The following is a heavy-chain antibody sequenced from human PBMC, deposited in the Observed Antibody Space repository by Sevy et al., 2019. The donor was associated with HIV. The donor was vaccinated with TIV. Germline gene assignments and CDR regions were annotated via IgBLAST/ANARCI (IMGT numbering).Heavy chain of an antibody. CDR1: GGSISSSSYY. Sequence: SETLSLTCTVSGGSISSSSYYWGWIRQPPGKGLEWIGSIYYSGSTYYNPSLKSRVTITVDTSKNQFSLKLSPVTAADTAVYDCARTQATQLWFNKGAFDIWGQGTMVTVSS. J-gene: IGHJ3*02. CDR2: IYYSGST. D-gene: IGHD5-18*01. V-gene: IGHV4-39*01. CDR3: ARTQATQLWFNKGAFDI.